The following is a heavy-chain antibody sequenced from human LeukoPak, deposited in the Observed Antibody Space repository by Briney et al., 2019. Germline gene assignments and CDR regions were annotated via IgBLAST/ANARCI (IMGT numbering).Heavy chain of an antibody. Sequence: PGGSLRLSCAASGFTFSSYAMSWVRQAPGKGLEWVSAISGSGGSTYYADSVKGRFTISRDNSKNTLYLQMNSLRAEDTAVYYCAKAYDFWSGYYGPLPQLYMDVWGKGTTVTVS. D-gene: IGHD3-3*01. CDR2: ISGSGGST. CDR3: AKAYDFWSGYYGPLPQLYMDV. V-gene: IGHV3-23*01. CDR1: GFTFSSYA. J-gene: IGHJ6*03.